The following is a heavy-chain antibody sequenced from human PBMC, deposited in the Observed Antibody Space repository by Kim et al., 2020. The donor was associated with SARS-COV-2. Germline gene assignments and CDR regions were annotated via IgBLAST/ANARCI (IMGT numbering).Heavy chain of an antibody. D-gene: IGHD3-22*01. CDR1: GFTFSSYW. J-gene: IGHJ4*02. Sequence: GGSLRLSCAASGFTFSSYWMSWVRQAPGKGLEWVANIKQDGSEKYYVDSVKGRFTISRDNAKNSLYLQMNSLRAEDTAVYYCARDAYYYDSSGYYYRYFDYWGQGTLVTVSS. CDR3: ARDAYYYDSSGYYYRYFDY. CDR2: IKQDGSEK. V-gene: IGHV3-7*01.